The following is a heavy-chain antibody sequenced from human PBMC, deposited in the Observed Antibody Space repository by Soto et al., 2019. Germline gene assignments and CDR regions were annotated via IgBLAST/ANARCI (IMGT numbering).Heavy chain of an antibody. D-gene: IGHD1-26*01. CDR1: VESVSSNSAA. J-gene: IGHJ5*02. CDR2: TYYRSKWYN. CDR3: ARDRRSRGSRWFDP. Sequence: SQTLSLTCAISVESVSSNSAAWNWIRQSPSRGLEWLGRTYYRSKWYNDYAVSVKSRITINPDTSKNQFSLQLNSVTPEDTAVYYCARDRRSRGSRWFDPWGQGTLVTVSS. V-gene: IGHV6-1*01.